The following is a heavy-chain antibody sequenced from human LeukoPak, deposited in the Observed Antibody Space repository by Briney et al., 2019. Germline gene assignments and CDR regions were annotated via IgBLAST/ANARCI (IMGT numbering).Heavy chain of an antibody. V-gene: IGHV3-48*03. CDR1: GFTFSSYE. CDR2: ISSSGSTI. Sequence: GGSLRLSCAASGFTFSSYEMNWVRQAPGKGLEWVSYISSSGSTIYYADSMKGRFTISRDNAKNSLYLQMNSLRAEDTAVYYCAELGITMIGGVWGKGTTVTISS. CDR3: AELGITMIGGV. D-gene: IGHD3-10*02. J-gene: IGHJ6*04.